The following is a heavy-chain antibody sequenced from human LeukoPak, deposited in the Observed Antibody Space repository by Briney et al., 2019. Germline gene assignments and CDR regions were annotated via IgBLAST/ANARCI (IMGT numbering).Heavy chain of an antibody. CDR2: ISGSGGTT. CDR3: IAAADSDAFDI. V-gene: IGHV3-23*01. CDR1: GFTFNNYA. J-gene: IGHJ3*02. D-gene: IGHD6-13*01. Sequence: GGSLRLSCAASGFTFNNYAMNWVRQAPGKGLKWVSVISGSGGTTYYADSVKGRFTISRDNSKNTLYLQMNSLRAEDTAVYYCIAAADSDAFDIWGQGTMVTVSS.